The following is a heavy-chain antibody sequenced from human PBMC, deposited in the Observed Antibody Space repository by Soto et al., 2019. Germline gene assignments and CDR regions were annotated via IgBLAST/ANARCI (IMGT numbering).Heavy chain of an antibody. J-gene: IGHJ4*02. V-gene: IGHV3-23*01. CDR3: AKNQERELPRVIDF. CDR1: GLTFSNYA. Sequence: GGSLRLSCATSGLTFSNYAMSWVRQAPGGGLEWVSSMSGSSSTTYYADSVRGRFTISRDRSKNTLYLQMSSLRAEDTALHYCAKNQERELPRVIDFWGQGTLVTVSS. D-gene: IGHD1-7*01. CDR2: MSGSSSTT.